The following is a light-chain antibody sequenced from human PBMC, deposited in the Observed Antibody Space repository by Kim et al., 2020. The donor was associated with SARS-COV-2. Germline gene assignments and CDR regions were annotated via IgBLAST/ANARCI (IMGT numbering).Light chain of an antibody. CDR3: QQTFSIPYT. V-gene: IGKV1-39*01. CDR2: TAS. CDR1: QSSRSY. Sequence: SASVGDRVTITCRASQSSRSYLNWYQQRPGKAPKALIYTASTLHSGVPSRFSGSGSGTDFTFTINSLQPEDCGTYYCQQTFSIPYTFGQGTKLEI. J-gene: IGKJ2*01.